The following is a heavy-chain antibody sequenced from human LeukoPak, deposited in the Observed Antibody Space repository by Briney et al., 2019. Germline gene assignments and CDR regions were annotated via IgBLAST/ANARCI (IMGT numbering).Heavy chain of an antibody. V-gene: IGHV3-21*01. J-gene: IGHJ5*02. CDR3: ASSGYSSSWYGGNWFDP. CDR1: GFTFSSYS. CDR2: ISSSSSYI. Sequence: GGSLRLSCAASGFTFSSYSMNWVRQAPGKGLEWVSSISSSSSYIYYADSVKGRFTISRDNAKNSLYLQMNSLRAEDTAVYYCASSGYSSSWYGGNWFDPWGQGTLVTVSS. D-gene: IGHD6-13*01.